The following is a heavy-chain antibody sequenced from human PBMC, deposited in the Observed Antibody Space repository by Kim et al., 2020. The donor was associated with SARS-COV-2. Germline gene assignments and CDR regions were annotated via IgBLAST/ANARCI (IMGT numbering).Heavy chain of an antibody. J-gene: IGHJ5*02. CDR3: ARIDFWSGYYH. Sequence: SNCNPSLKSRVTISVDTSKIQFSLKLGSVTAADTAVYYCARIDFWSGYYHWGQGTLVTVSS. V-gene: IGHV4-34*01. D-gene: IGHD3-3*01. CDR2: S.